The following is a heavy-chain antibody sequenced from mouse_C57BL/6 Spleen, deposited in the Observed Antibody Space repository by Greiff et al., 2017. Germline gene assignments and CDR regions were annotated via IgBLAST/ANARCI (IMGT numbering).Heavy chain of an antibody. CDR1: GYTFTDYY. J-gene: IGHJ2*01. D-gene: IGHD1-1*01. CDR3: ARDYGSRPFDY. CDR2: INPYNGGT. V-gene: IGHV1-19*01. Sequence: EVQLQQSGPVLVKPGASVKMSCKASGYTFTDYYMNWVKQSHGKSLEWIGVINPYNGGTSYNQKFKGKATLTVDKSSSTAYMELNSLTSEDSAVYYCARDYGSRPFDYWGQGTTLTVSS.